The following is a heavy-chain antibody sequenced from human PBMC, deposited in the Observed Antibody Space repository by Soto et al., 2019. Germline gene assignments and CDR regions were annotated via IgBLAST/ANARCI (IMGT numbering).Heavy chain of an antibody. V-gene: IGHV4-31*03. CDR2: IHYSGTT. CDR3: ARDFRQDQQLPGYYYYGMDV. Sequence: QVQLQESGPGLVKPSQTLSLTCTVSGDSNTGAAYYWSWIRQHPGKGLEWIGHIHYSGTTYYNPSLKSRVSFSVDTSKKQFSLGLTSVTAADTAVYYCARDFRQDQQLPGYYYYGMDVWGQGTTVTVSS. CDR1: GDSNTGAAYY. J-gene: IGHJ6*02. D-gene: IGHD6-13*01.